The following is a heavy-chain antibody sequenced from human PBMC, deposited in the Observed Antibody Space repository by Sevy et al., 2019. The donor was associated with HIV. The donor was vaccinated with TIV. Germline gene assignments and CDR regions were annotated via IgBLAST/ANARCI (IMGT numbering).Heavy chain of an antibody. CDR1: GFTFSSYA. CDR3: AREGVWELLAKPLYYFDY. D-gene: IGHD1-26*01. CDR2: ISYDGSNK. Sequence: GGSLRLSCAASGFTFSSYAMHWVRQAPCKGLEWVAVISYDGSNKYYADSVKGRFTISRDNSKNTLYLQMNSLRAEDTAVYYCAREGVWELLAKPLYYFDYWGQGTLVTVSS. J-gene: IGHJ4*02. V-gene: IGHV3-30-3*01.